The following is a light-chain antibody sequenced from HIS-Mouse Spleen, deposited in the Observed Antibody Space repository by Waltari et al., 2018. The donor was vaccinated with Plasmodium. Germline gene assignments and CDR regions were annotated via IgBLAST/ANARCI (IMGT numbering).Light chain of an antibody. CDR3: QQRSNWPRVLT. CDR1: QSVSSY. V-gene: IGKV3-11*01. CDR2: DAS. J-gene: IGKJ4*01. Sequence: EIVLTQSAATLSLSPGERATLYGRASQSVSSYLAWYQQKPGQAPRLLIYDASKRATRLTARFSGSGSGTDFTLTISSLEPEDFAVYYCQQRSNWPRVLTFGGGTKVEIK.